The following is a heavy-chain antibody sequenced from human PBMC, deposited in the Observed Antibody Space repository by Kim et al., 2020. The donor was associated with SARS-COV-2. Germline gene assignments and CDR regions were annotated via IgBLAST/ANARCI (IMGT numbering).Heavy chain of an antibody. Sequence: GGSPRLSCAASGFTFSSYAMSWVRQAPGKGLEWVSAISGSGGSTYYADSVKGRFTISRDNSKNTLYLQMNSLRAEDTAVYYCAKDSSSWYLGDWYFDLWGRGTLVTVSS. CDR1: GFTFSSYA. V-gene: IGHV3-23*01. D-gene: IGHD6-13*01. CDR3: AKDSSSWYLGDWYFDL. CDR2: ISGSGGST. J-gene: IGHJ2*01.